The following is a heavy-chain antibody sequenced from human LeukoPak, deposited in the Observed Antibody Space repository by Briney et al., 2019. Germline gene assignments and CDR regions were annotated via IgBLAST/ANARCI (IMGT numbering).Heavy chain of an antibody. D-gene: IGHD4-17*01. Sequence: PGGSLRLSCAASGFPFSDYYMSWIRQARGKGLEWGSHISSSGSTIYYADSVKGRFTISRVNAKNSLYLQMNSLRAEDTAVYYCATPPTGDDYGDLDAFDIWGQGTMVTVSS. CDR3: ATPPTGDDYGDLDAFDI. V-gene: IGHV3-11*01. J-gene: IGHJ3*02. CDR1: GFPFSDYY. CDR2: ISSSGSTI.